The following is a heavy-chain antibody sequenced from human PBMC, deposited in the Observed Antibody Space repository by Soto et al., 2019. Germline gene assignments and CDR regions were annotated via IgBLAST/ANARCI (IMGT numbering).Heavy chain of an antibody. Sequence: SLRLSCAASGFTFSNAWMSWVRQAPGKGLEWVGRIKSKTDGGTTDYAAPVKGRFTISRDDSKNTLYLQMNSLKTEDTAVYYCTTDWSSGYYHGQYYFDYWGQGTLVTVSS. J-gene: IGHJ4*02. CDR1: GFTFSNAW. CDR2: IKSKTDGGTT. V-gene: IGHV3-15*01. D-gene: IGHD3-22*01. CDR3: TTDWSSGYYHGQYYFDY.